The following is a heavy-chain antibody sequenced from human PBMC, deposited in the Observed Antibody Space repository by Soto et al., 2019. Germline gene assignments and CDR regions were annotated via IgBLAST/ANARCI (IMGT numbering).Heavy chain of an antibody. CDR2: IYYSGST. CDR3: ARDAYGGGGYYYGMDV. D-gene: IGHD3-10*01. CDR1: GGSISSGGYY. V-gene: IGHV4-31*03. J-gene: IGHJ6*02. Sequence: QVQLQESGPRLLKPSQTLSLTCTVSGGSISSGGYYWSWIRQHPGKGLEWLGYIYYSGSTYYNPSLKSRVTISVDTSKNQVSLKLSSVTAADTALYYCARDAYGGGGYYYGMDVWGQGTTVTVSS.